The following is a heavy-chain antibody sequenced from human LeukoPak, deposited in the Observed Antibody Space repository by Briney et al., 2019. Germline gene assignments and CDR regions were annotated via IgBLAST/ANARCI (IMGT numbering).Heavy chain of an antibody. V-gene: IGHV3-23*01. CDR3: ARLRNLVTTNLGIDY. CDR2: ISGGGTET. Sequence: GGSLRLSCAASGFSFSGHDMSWVRQAPGKGLEWVSAISGGGTETYDADFVKGRFTISRDNSKNALYLQMNSLRAEDTALYYCARLRNLVTTNLGIDYWGQRTLLTVSS. D-gene: IGHD4-17*01. CDR1: GFSFSGHD. J-gene: IGHJ4*02.